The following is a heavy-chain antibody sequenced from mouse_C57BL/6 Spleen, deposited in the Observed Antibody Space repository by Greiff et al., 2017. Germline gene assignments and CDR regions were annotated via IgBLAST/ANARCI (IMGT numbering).Heavy chain of an antibody. V-gene: IGHV1-26*01. D-gene: IGHD1-1*01. CDR1: GYTFTDYY. CDR2: INPNNGGT. CDR3: ARVAYWAGDY. Sequence: EVQLQQSGPELVKPGASVKISCKASGYTFTDYYMNWVKQSHGKSLEWIGDINPNNGGTSYNQKFKGKATLTVDKSSSTAYMELRSLTSEDSAVYYCARVAYWAGDYWGQGTTLTVSS. J-gene: IGHJ2*01.